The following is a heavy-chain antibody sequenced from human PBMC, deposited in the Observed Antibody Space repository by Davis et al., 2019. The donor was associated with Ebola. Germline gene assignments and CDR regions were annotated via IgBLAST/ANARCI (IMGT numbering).Heavy chain of an antibody. CDR1: GGSISSGGYY. CDR2: IYYSGST. CDR3: ARDLFRLRNWFDP. D-gene: IGHD6-25*01. V-gene: IGHV4-31*03. J-gene: IGHJ5*02. Sequence: PSETLSLTCTVSGGSISSGGYYWSWIRQHPGKGLEWIGYIYYSGSTYYNPSLKSRVTISLHTSKNQFSLKLSSVTAADTAVYYCARDLFRLRNWFDPWGQGTLVTVSS.